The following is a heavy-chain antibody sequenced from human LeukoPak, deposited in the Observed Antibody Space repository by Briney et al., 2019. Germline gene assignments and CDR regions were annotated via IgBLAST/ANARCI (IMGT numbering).Heavy chain of an antibody. J-gene: IGHJ6*02. CDR2: ISGSGDIT. V-gene: IGHV3-23*01. CDR3: AKDRGYDFSYGLDV. Sequence: GGSLRLSCAASGFFFSSYAMSWVRQAPGEGLEWVLSISGSGDITFDADSVKGRLTVSRDNSRNRLYLEMSSLRADDTAVYYCAKDRGYDFSYGLDVWGQGTTVTVSS. D-gene: IGHD5-12*01. CDR1: GFFFSSYA.